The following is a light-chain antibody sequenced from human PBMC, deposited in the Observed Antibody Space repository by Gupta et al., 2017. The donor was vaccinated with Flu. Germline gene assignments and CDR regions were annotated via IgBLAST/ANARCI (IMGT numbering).Light chain of an antibody. CDR2: STN. Sequence: QTVVTQEPSLSVSPGGTVTLTCGLTSGSVSTNSYPSWYQQTPGQAPRTLVYSTNIRSSGVPDRFSGSILGNKAALTITGAQADDECDYYCVLYLGGNTWMFGGGTRVTVL. CDR1: SGSVSTNSY. J-gene: IGLJ3*02. CDR3: VLYLGGNTWM. V-gene: IGLV8-61*01.